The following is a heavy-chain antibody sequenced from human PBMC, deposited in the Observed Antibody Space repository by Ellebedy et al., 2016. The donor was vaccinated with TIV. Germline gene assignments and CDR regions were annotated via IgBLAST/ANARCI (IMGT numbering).Heavy chain of an antibody. CDR3: VRRAVDY. Sequence: PGGSLRLSCAASGFTFSNYSMNWVRQAPGKGLEWVAHISSSGATIYYADSVKGRFTISRDNAKNSLYLQMNSLRDEDTAVYHCVRRAVDYWGQGTLVTVSS. CDR2: ISSSGATI. J-gene: IGHJ4*02. CDR1: GFTFSNYS. V-gene: IGHV3-48*02.